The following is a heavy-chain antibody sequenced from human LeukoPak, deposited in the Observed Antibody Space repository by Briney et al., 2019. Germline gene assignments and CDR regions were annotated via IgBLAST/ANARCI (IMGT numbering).Heavy chain of an antibody. J-gene: IGHJ6*03. CDR1: GGSSSDNY. CDR2: IDQGGST. V-gene: IGHV4-34*01. Sequence: SETLSLTCAVYGGSSSDNYLTWIRQPPGKGLEWIGEIDQGGSTNYNPSLKSRVTISVDTSKNQFSLKLSSVTAADTAVYYCARLVERQIVYYYYYMDVWGKGTTVTISS. D-gene: IGHD1-1*01. CDR3: ARLVERQIVYYYYYMDV.